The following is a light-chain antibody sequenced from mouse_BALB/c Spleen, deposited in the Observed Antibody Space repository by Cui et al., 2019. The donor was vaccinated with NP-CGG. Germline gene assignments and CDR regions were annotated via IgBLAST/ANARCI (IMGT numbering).Light chain of an antibody. V-gene: IGLV1*01. CDR2: GTN. Sequence: QAVVTQSHALTTSPGETVTLTCRSSTGAVTTSNYANWVQEKPDHLFTGLIGGTNNRAPGVPARFSGSLIGDKAALTITGAQTEDETIYFCALWYSNHWVFGGGTKLTVL. J-gene: IGLJ1*01. CDR3: ALWYSNHWV. CDR1: TGAVTTSNY.